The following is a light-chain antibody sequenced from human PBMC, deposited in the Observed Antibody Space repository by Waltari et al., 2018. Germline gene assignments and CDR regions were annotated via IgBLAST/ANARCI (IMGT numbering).Light chain of an antibody. CDR2: GAS. CDR1: QSVTRA. J-gene: IGKJ1*01. Sequence: EILLTQSPGSLSLSPGERATIACRASQSVTRALAWYQQKPGQAPRLLIYGASNRDTGIPDRFSGSGSGTDFSLTISRLEPEDFAVYYCQHYVRLPATFGQGTKVEIK. V-gene: IGKV3-20*01. CDR3: QHYVRLPAT.